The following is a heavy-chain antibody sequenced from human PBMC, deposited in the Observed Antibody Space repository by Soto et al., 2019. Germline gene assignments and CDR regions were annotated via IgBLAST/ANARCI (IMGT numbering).Heavy chain of an antibody. CDR1: GGSISSGGYY. J-gene: IGHJ6*02. D-gene: IGHD3-10*01. CDR3: ARDCGIRGPYGMDV. Sequence: PSGTLSLTCTVSGGSISSGGYYWSWIRQHPGKGLEWIGYIYYSGSTYYNPSLKSRVTISVDTSKNQFSLKLSSVTAADTAVYYCARDCGIRGPYGMDVWGQGTTVTVSS. CDR2: IYYSGST. V-gene: IGHV4-31*03.